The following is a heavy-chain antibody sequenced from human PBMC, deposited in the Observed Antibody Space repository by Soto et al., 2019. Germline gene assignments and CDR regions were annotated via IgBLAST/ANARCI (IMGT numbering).Heavy chain of an antibody. D-gene: IGHD3-10*01. CDR2: TYYRSKWYN. V-gene: IGHV6-1*01. CDR1: GDSVSSNSAA. CDR3: ARDVVTMVRGVIADYYGMDV. J-gene: IGHJ6*02. Sequence: PSQTLSLTCVISGDSVSSNSAAWNWIRQSPSRGLEWLGRTYYRSKWYNDYAVSVKSRITINPDTSKSQFSLQLNSVTPEDTAVYYCARDVVTMVRGVIADYYGMDVWGQGTTVTVSS.